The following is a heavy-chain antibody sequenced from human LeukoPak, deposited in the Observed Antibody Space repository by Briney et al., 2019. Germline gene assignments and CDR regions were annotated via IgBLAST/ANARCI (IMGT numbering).Heavy chain of an antibody. CDR3: ARAYYDSSGYYYVHYFDY. V-gene: IGHV4-39*07. J-gene: IGHJ4*02. CDR1: GGSISGSSYY. Sequence: SETLSLTCTVSGGSISGSSYYWGWIRQPPGKGLEYIGNIHYTGSTYYNPSLKSRVTISVDKSKNQFSLKLSSVTAADTAVYYCARAYYDSSGYYYVHYFDYWGQGTLVTVSS. CDR2: IHYTGST. D-gene: IGHD3-22*01.